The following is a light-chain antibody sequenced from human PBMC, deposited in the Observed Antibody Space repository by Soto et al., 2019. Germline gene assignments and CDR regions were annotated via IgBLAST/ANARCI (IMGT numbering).Light chain of an antibody. CDR1: QSVSSN. CDR2: AVS. CDR3: QQYNKWPLT. Sequence: EIMMTQSPGTLSASPGGRATLSCMASQSVSSNLAWYQQKPGQAPRLLIYAVSTRATGIPARFSGSGSGTEFTLTISSLQSEDFAVYYCQQYNKWPLTFGQGTKVEIK. V-gene: IGKV3-15*01. J-gene: IGKJ1*01.